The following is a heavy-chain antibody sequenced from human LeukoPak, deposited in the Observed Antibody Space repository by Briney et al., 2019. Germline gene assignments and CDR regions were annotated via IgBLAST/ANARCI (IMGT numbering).Heavy chain of an antibody. CDR2: IWFDGSNQ. V-gene: IGHV3-33*01. Sequence: GGSLRLSCAASGFIFSNYGMHWVRQAPGKGLEWVAVIWFDGSNQYHADAVKGRFTISRDNSKNTLYLQMSSLRAEDTALYYCARDDFAGDSSGYIDYWGQGTLVTVTS. CDR3: ARDDFAGDSSGYIDY. D-gene: IGHD3-22*01. CDR1: GFIFSNYG. J-gene: IGHJ4*02.